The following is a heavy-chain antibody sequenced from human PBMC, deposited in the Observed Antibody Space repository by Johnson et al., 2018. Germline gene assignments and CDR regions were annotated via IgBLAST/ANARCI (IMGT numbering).Heavy chain of an antibody. D-gene: IGHD2/OR15-2a*01. CDR2: LRSKTTSYAT. Sequence: EVQLVETGGGLVQPGGSLKLSCTASGFVFSGSAMHWVRQASGKGLEWVGRLRSKTTSYATAYAASVEGRFTISRDDSGNRAYLQMNSLKTADTAVYYCVRLMKECFLDIWGQGTMGTVSS. V-gene: IGHV3-73*01. CDR1: GFVFSGSA. CDR3: VRLMKECFLDI. J-gene: IGHJ3*02.